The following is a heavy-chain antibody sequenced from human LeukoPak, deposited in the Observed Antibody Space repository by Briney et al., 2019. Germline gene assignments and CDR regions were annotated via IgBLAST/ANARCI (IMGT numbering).Heavy chain of an antibody. J-gene: IGHJ4*02. Sequence: KPSETLSLTCAVHGGSFSGYYWSWIRQPPGKGLEWIGEINHSGSTNYNPSLKSRVTISVDTSKNQFSLKLSSVTAADTAVYYCARAGYSSGWGSTYYFDYWGQGTLVTVSS. CDR2: INHSGST. CDR1: GGSFSGYY. D-gene: IGHD6-19*01. CDR3: ARAGYSSGWGSTYYFDY. V-gene: IGHV4-34*01.